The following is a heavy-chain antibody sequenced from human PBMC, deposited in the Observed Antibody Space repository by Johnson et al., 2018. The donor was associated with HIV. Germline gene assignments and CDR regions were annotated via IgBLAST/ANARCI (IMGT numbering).Heavy chain of an antibody. V-gene: IGHV3-66*01. Sequence: VQLVESGGGLVKPGGSLRLSCAASGFTLSDFYMSWIRQAPGKGPEWVSVIYSGDNTLYADSVKGRFIVSRDNSKNTLYVQMNSLRAEDTAVYYCAGGVAVAFDIWGPGTMVTVSS. J-gene: IGHJ3*02. CDR2: IYSGDNT. CDR1: GFTLSDFY. D-gene: IGHD6-19*01. CDR3: AGGVAVAFDI.